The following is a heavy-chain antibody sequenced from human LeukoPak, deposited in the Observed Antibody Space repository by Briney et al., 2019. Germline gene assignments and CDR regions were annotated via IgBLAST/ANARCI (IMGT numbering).Heavy chain of an antibody. CDR3: ATGAYSGSLDY. CDR2: VDPEDGET. CDR1: GYTFTDYY. J-gene: IGHJ4*02. Sequence: ASVKVSCKASGYTFTDYYMHWVPQAPGKGLEWMGLVDPEDGETIYAEKFQGRVTITADTSTDTAYMELSSLRSEDTAVYYCATGAYSGSLDYWGQETLVTVSS. V-gene: IGHV1-69-2*01. D-gene: IGHD1-26*01.